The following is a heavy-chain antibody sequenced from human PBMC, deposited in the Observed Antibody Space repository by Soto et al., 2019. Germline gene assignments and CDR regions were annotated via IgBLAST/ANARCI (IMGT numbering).Heavy chain of an antibody. Sequence: PGRSLRLSCSVSGFTFISYAMHWVRQAPGKGLEYVASISSNGGSTYYADSVKGRFTISRDNSKNTLYLQMSRLRAEATAVYYCVKDRYFDYWGQGTLVTVSS. V-gene: IGHV3-64D*06. CDR1: GFTFISYA. J-gene: IGHJ4*02. CDR2: ISSNGGST. CDR3: VKDRYFDY.